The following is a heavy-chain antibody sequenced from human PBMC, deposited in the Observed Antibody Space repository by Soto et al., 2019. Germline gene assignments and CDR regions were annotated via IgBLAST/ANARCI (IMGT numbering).Heavy chain of an antibody. Sequence: GASVKVSCKVSGNTLSGLPMHWVRQAPGEGLEWMGSLDYEEGERNFAHRFRGRVTVTEDTSTDTAYMDLSSLKSEDTAVYYCAAGVTTFDYWGQGTLVTVSS. V-gene: IGHV1-24*01. CDR3: AAGVTTFDY. J-gene: IGHJ4*02. CDR2: LDYEEGER. CDR1: GNTLSGLP. D-gene: IGHD4-17*01.